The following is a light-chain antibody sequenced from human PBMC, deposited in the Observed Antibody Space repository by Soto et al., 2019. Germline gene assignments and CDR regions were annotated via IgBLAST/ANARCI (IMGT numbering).Light chain of an antibody. J-gene: IGLJ2*01. CDR3: SSYTSSSTSVV. Sequence: QSVLTQPASVSGSPGQSITISCTGTSSDVGGYNYVSWYQQHPGKAPKLMIYDVSNRPSGVSNRFSGSKSGNTASLTISGLQAEDEADYYCSSYTSSSTSVVFCGGTKVTVL. V-gene: IGLV2-14*01. CDR2: DVS. CDR1: SSDVGGYNY.